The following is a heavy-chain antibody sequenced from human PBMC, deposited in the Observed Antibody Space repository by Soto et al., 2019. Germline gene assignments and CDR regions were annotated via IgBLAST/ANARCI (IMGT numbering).Heavy chain of an antibody. CDR1: GGSISSFD. Sequence: PSDTLSLTCTVSGGSISSFDWSWIRQPPGKGLEWIGYIYNSGSTNYNPSLKSRVTISVDTYKNQFSLKLSSVTAADTAVYYCASSPPRLAAAGFVYWCQATLVTVSS. V-gene: IGHV4-59*01. CDR2: IYNSGST. J-gene: IGHJ4*02. D-gene: IGHD6-13*01. CDR3: ASSPPRLAAAGFVY.